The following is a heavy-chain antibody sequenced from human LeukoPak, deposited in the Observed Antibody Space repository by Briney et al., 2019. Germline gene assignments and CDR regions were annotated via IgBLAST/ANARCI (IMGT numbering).Heavy chain of an antibody. CDR2: INPNSGGT. V-gene: IGHV1-2*02. Sequence: ASVKVSCTASGYTFTVYYMHWVRQAPGQGLEWMGWINPNSGGTNYAQKFQGRVTMTRDTSISTAYMELSRLRSDDTAVYYCATTTVTSYYFDYWGQGTLVTVSS. CDR1: GYTFTVYY. CDR3: ATTTVTSYYFDY. J-gene: IGHJ4*02. D-gene: IGHD4-17*01.